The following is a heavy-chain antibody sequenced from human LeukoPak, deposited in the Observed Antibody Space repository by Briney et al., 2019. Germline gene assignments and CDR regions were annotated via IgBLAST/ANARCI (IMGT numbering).Heavy chain of an antibody. V-gene: IGHV4-39*07. Sequence: SETLSLTCTVSGGSISSSSYYWGWIRQPPGKGLEWIGSIYYSGSTYYNPSLKSRVTISVDTSKNQFSLKLSSVTAADTAVYYCARDYSSSWPYYYYYGMDVWGQGTTVTVSS. CDR3: ARDYSSSWPYYYYYGMDV. CDR1: GGSISSSSYY. D-gene: IGHD6-13*01. J-gene: IGHJ6*02. CDR2: IYYSGST.